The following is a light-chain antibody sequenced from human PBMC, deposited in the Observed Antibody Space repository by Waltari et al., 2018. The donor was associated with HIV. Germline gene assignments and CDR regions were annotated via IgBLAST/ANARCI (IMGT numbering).Light chain of an antibody. J-gene: IGKJ2*01. CDR3: QHRNNWPPTYT. V-gene: IGKV3-11*01. Sequence: EIVLRQSPVTLPLSPGERATLSCRASQTIGTSFAWYQQKPGQAPRLLIYDASKRATGIQARVSGSGSGTDVTLTISGLEPEDFAVYYCQHRNNWPPTYTFGQGTKLEIK. CDR1: QTIGTS. CDR2: DAS.